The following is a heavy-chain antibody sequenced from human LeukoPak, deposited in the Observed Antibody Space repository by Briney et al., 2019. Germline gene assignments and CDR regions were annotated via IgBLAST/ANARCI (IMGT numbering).Heavy chain of an antibody. Sequence: SAKVSCKASGGTFSSYAISWVRQAPGQGLEWMGGIIPIFGTANYAQKFQGRVTITADESTSTAYMELSSLRSEDTAMYYCTTDHRLLWFGELLDQSAYWGQGTLATVSS. CDR1: GGTFSSYA. D-gene: IGHD3-10*01. V-gene: IGHV1-69*13. J-gene: IGHJ4*02. CDR2: IIPIFGTA. CDR3: TTDHRLLWFGELLDQSAY.